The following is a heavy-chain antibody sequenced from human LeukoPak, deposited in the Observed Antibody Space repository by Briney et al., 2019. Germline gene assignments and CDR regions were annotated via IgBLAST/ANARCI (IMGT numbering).Heavy chain of an antibody. CDR1: GGSISSGDYY. J-gene: IGHJ4*02. CDR2: IYYSGST. CDR3: ARVFYGSGSLYYFDY. V-gene: IGHV4-30-4*01. Sequence: SQTLSLTCTVSGGSISSGDYYWSWIRQPPGKGLEWIAYIYYSGSTNYNPSLKSRATISLDMCKDQFSLKLSSVTAADTAVYYCARVFYGSGSLYYFDYWGQGALVTVSS. D-gene: IGHD3-10*01.